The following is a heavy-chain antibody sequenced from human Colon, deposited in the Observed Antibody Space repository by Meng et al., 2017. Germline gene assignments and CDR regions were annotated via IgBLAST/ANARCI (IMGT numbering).Heavy chain of an antibody. D-gene: IGHD6-19*01. CDR3: AHHTPGVAVTGTPYNWFDP. J-gene: IGHJ5*02. CDR2: IYWDDDK. Sequence: QITLKDSFPMLLKPTQTITLTFTFSGSPLSNSEVGVGWIRQPPGKALEWLALIYWDDDKRYSPSLRGRLTITKDTSRDQVVLTMTDMAPDDTATYFCAHHTPGVAVTGTPYNWFDPWGQGTLVTVSS. CDR1: GSPLSNSEVG. V-gene: IGHV2-5*02.